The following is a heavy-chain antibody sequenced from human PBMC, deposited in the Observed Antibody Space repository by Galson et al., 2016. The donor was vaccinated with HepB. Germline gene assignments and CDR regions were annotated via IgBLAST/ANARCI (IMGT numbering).Heavy chain of an antibody. CDR3: AREGPPDHSGIDYAAVPFIDYYYGRDV. CDR2: ISYDGSKN. Sequence: SLRLSCAGSGFTFGHYDMHWVRQTPGKGLEWVALISYDGSKNDYGDSMKGRFTISRDNSKNTLYLQMNSLRVEDTAVYYCAREGPPDHSGIDYAAVPFIDYYYGRDVWGKGTTVTVSS. CDR1: GFTFGHYD. V-gene: IGHV3-30*03. D-gene: IGHD5-12*01. J-gene: IGHJ6*04.